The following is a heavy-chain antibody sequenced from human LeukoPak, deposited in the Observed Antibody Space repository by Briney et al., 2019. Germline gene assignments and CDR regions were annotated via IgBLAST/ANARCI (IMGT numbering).Heavy chain of an antibody. Sequence: GGSLRLSCAASGFTFSSYSMNWVRQAPGKGLEWVSSISSSSSYIYYADSVKGRFTISRGNAKNSLYLQMNSLRAEDTAVYYCARDHDYSNPTVDYWGQGTLVTVSS. V-gene: IGHV3-21*01. CDR2: ISSSSSYI. CDR1: GFTFSSYS. D-gene: IGHD4-11*01. CDR3: ARDHDYSNPTVDY. J-gene: IGHJ4*02.